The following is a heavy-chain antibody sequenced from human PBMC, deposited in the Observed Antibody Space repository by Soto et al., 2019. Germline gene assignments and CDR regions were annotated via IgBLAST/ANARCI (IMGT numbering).Heavy chain of an antibody. CDR2: IYSGGST. CDR1: GFTVSSNY. J-gene: IGHJ4*02. CDR3: ARDSEWSSSPEYSSGWAYFDY. D-gene: IGHD6-19*01. V-gene: IGHV3-66*01. Sequence: GGSLRLSCAASGFTVSSNYMSWVRQAPGKGLEWVSVIYSGGSTYYADSVKGRFTISRVNSKNTLYLQMNSLRAEDTAVYYCARDSEWSSSPEYSSGWAYFDYWGQGTLVTVSS.